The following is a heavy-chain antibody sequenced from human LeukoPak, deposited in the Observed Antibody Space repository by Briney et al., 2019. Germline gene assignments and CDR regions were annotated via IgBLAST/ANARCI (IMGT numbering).Heavy chain of an antibody. CDR1: GYTFTGYY. D-gene: IGHD3-22*01. Sequence: ASVKVSCKASGYTFTGYYMHWVRQAPGQGLEWMGWINPNSGGTNYAQKFQGRVTMTRDTSTSTVYMELSSLRSEDTAVYYCARGASDSSGSDDAFDIWGQGTMVIVSS. J-gene: IGHJ3*02. V-gene: IGHV1-2*02. CDR3: ARGASDSSGSDDAFDI. CDR2: INPNSGGT.